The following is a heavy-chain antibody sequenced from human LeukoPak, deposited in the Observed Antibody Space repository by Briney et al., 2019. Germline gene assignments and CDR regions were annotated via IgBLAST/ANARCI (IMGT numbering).Heavy chain of an antibody. CDR1: GFTFDDYA. V-gene: IGHV3-9*01. CDR3: AKEDYAIAFDI. D-gene: IGHD4-17*01. CDR2: ISWNSGSI. J-gene: IGHJ3*02. Sequence: GGSLRLSCAASGFTFDDYAMHWVRQAPGKGLEWVSGISWNSGSIGYADSVKGRFTISRDNAKNSLYLQMNSLRAEDTALYYCAKEDYAIAFDIWSQGTMVTVSS.